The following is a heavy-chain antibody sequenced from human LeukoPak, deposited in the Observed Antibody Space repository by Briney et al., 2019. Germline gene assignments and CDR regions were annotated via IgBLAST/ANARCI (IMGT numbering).Heavy chain of an antibody. V-gene: IGHV3-21*01. CDR1: GFTFSSYS. Sequence: GGSLRLSCAASGFTFSSYSMNWVRQAPGKGLEWVSSIRSSRSYIYYADSVKGRFTISRDNAKNSLYLQMNNLRAEDTAVYYCARDEDTAMEYWGQGTLVTVSS. CDR3: ARDEDTAMEY. J-gene: IGHJ4*02. CDR2: IRSSRSYI. D-gene: IGHD5-18*01.